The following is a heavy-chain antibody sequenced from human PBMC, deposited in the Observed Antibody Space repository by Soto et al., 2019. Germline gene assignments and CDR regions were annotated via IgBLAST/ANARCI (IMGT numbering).Heavy chain of an antibody. D-gene: IGHD2-15*01. CDR1: GYTFTSYY. V-gene: IGHV1-46*01. J-gene: IGHJ4*02. Sequence: ASVKVSCKASGYTFTSYYMHWVRQAPGQGLEWMGIINPSGGSTSYAQKFQGRVTMTRDTSTSTVYMELSSLRSEDTAVYYCAREDIVVVVAATTYFDYWGQGXLVTVYS. CDR3: AREDIVVVVAATTYFDY. CDR2: INPSGGST.